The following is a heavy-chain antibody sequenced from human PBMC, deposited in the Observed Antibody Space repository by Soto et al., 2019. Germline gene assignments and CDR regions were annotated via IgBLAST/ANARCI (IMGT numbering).Heavy chain of an antibody. CDR1: GYTFTSYG. CDR2: ISAYNGNT. J-gene: IGHJ6*02. V-gene: IGHV1-18*01. D-gene: IGHD6-19*01. Sequence: ASVKVSCKASGYTFTSYGISWVRQAPGQGLEWMGWISAYNGNTNYAQKLQGRVTMTTDTSTSTAYMELSSLRSEDTAVYYCASSIAVAGTTYYYYYGMDVWGQGTTVTVSS. CDR3: ASSIAVAGTTYYYYYGMDV.